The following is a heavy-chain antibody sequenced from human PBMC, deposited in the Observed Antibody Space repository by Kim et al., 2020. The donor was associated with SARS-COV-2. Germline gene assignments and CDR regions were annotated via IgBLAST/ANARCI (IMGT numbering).Heavy chain of an antibody. CDR1: GFTFSSYA. CDR3: AKEATTPGPIDY. V-gene: IGHV3-23*03. CDR2: IYSGGSST. J-gene: IGHJ4*02. D-gene: IGHD5-12*01. Sequence: GGSLRLSCAASGFTFSSYAMSWVRQAPGKGLEWVSVIYSGGSSTYYADSVKGRFTISRDNSKNTLYLQMNSLRAEDTAVYYCAKEATTPGPIDYWGQGTLVTVSS.